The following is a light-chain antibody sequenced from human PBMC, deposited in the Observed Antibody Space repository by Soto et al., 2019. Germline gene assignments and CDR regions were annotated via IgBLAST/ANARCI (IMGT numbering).Light chain of an antibody. J-gene: IGKJ5*01. CDR2: DAS. V-gene: IGKV1-33*01. CDR3: QQYDTLPIT. Sequence: IQMTQSPSSLSASVGDRVTITCQASQDIGKFLNWYYQKPGKAPKLLIYDASILETGVPSRFSGGGSGTDFTFTINSLQPEDFATYYCQQYDTLPITFGQGTRLEIK. CDR1: QDIGKF.